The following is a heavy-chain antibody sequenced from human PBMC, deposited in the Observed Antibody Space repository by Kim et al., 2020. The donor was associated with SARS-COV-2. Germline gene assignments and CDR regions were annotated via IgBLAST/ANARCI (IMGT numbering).Heavy chain of an antibody. V-gene: IGHV4-34*01. Sequence: SETLSLTCAVYGGSFSGYYWSWIRQPPGKGLEWIGEINPSGSTNYNPSLKSRVTISVDTSKNQFSLKLSSVTAADTAVYYCARGRDCSSTSCYGSYYYYGMDVWGQGTTVTVSS. J-gene: IGHJ6*02. CDR2: INPSGST. D-gene: IGHD2-2*01. CDR1: GGSFSGYY. CDR3: ARGRDCSSTSCYGSYYYYGMDV.